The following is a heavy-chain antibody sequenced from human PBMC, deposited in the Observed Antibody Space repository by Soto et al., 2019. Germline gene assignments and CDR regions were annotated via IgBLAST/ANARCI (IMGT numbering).Heavy chain of an antibody. CDR1: GGSLSNFY. CDR2: VYYTGST. J-gene: IGHJ6*03. Sequence: SETLSLTCTVSGGSLSNFYLSWIRQPPGKGLEWIGYVYYTGSTSYNPSLKRRVTFSAGSSRGQFSLRLNSVTAADTAVYYCARTVLGPDLLADSFVDYYYYMDVRGQGTTVTVSS. CDR3: ARTVLGPDLLADSFVDYYYYMDV. D-gene: IGHD3-9*01. V-gene: IGHV4-59*08.